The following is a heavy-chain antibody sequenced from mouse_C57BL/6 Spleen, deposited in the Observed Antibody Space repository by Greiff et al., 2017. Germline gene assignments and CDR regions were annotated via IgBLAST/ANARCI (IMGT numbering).Heavy chain of an antibody. D-gene: IGHD6-1*01. J-gene: IGHJ2*01. CDR3: ARTTPPEPYYFDY. CDR1: GYTFTSYW. CDR2: IHPNSGST. Sequence: QVQLQQPGAELVKPGASVKLSCKASGYTFTSYWMHWVKQRPGQGLEWIGMIHPNSGSTNYNEKVKSKATLTVDKSSSTAYMQLSSLTSEDSAVYYCARTTPPEPYYFDYWGQGTTLTVSS. V-gene: IGHV1-64*01.